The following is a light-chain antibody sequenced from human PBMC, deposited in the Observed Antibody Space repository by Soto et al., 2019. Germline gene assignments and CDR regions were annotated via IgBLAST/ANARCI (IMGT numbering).Light chain of an antibody. CDR3: QQSYSTPRT. V-gene: IGKV1-39*01. Sequence: DIPMTQSPSSLSASIGDRVTITCRASQSISSHLNWYQQKPGKAPKLLIYAASNLQSGVPSRFSGSGSGTDFTLTISSLHPEDFATYYCQQSYSTPRTFGPGTKVEIK. J-gene: IGKJ3*01. CDR1: QSISSH. CDR2: AAS.